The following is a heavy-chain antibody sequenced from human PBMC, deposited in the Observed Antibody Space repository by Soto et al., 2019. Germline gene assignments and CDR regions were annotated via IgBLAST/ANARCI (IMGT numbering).Heavy chain of an antibody. CDR2: ISAYNGNT. D-gene: IGHD3-22*01. V-gene: IGHV1-18*01. CDR1: GYTFTSYG. J-gene: IGHJ5*02. CDR3: AREWDYYDSSGYFNWFDP. Sequence: GASVKVSCKASGYTFTSYGISWVRQAPGQGLEWMGWISAYNGNTNYAQKLQGRVTMTTDTSTSTAYMELRSLRSDDTAVYYCAREWDYYDSSGYFNWFDPWGQGTLVTVSS.